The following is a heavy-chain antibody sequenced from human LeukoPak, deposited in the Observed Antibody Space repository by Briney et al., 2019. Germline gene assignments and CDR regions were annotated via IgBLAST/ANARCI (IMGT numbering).Heavy chain of an antibody. CDR3: SRGPIQQWPYYGMDV. CDR1: GSTFGDQA. D-gene: IGHD5-18*01. J-gene: IGHJ6*02. Sequence: PGRPQILSCTASGSTFGDQARRWLRQAPGGGEERVSFNRSKTYAGTTEYAASVKSRFTISRDNSTSIAYLRMNSLKTENTAVYNCSRGPIQQWPYYGMDVWGQGTPVTVSS. V-gene: IGHV3-49*03. CDR2: NRSKTYAGTT.